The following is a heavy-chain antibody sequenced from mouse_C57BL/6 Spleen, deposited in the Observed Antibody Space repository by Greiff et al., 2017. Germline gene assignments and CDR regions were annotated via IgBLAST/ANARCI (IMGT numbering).Heavy chain of an antibody. CDR1: GYAFSSSW. V-gene: IGHV1-82*01. Sequence: VQRVESGPELVKPGASVKISCKASGYAFSSSWMNWVKQRPGKGLEWIGRIYPGDGDTNYNGKFKGKATLTADKSSSTAYMQLSSLTSEDSAVYFCARNYGSSFYAMDYWGQGTSVTVSS. CDR3: ARNYGSSFYAMDY. CDR2: IYPGDGDT. D-gene: IGHD1-1*01. J-gene: IGHJ4*01.